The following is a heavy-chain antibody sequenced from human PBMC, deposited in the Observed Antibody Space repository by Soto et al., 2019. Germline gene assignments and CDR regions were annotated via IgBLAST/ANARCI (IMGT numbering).Heavy chain of an antibody. D-gene: IGHD3-22*01. CDR2: IKEDGSEK. Sequence: PGGSLRLSCAASGFTFSSSYMNWVRQAPGKGLEWVAGIKEDGSEKYYVDFVKGRFTISRDNVENSLYLQMNSLRAEDTAVYYCAKLGSPYDSSGYLDYWGQGTLVTVSS. V-gene: IGHV3-7*03. J-gene: IGHJ4*02. CDR3: AKLGSPYDSSGYLDY. CDR1: GFTFSSSY.